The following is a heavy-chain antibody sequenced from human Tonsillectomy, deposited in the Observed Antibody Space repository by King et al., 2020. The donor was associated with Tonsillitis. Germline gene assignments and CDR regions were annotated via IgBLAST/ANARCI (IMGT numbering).Heavy chain of an antibody. D-gene: IGHD3-10*01. CDR1: GFTFDHYA. V-gene: IGHV3-9*01. CDR2: ITWQSGSI. CDR3: AKGFPSGSPPYWYFDL. J-gene: IGHJ2*01. Sequence: VQLVESGGGLVQPGGSLRLSCAASGFTFDHYAMHWVRQAPGKGLEWVSGITWQSGSISYADSVKGRFTISRDNAKNSLYLQMNSLRIEDTALYYCAKGFPSGSPPYWYFDLWGRGTLVTVSS.